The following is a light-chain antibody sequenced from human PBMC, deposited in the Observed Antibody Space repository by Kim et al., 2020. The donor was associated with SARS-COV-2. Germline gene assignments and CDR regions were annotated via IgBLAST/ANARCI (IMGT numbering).Light chain of an antibody. CDR1: SRDVGAYDY. CDR2: DVI. V-gene: IGLV2-14*03. Sequence: QSALTQPASVSGSPGQSITISCTGTSRDVGAYDYVSWYQQYPGKAPKLLIYDVIYRPSGVSNRFSGSKSGTTASLTISGLQAEDEADYYCSSYARGDTAVFGGGTKLTVL. CDR3: SSYARGDTAV. J-gene: IGLJ3*02.